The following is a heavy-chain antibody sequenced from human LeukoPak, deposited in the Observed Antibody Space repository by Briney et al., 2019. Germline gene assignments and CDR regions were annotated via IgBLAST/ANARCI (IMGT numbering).Heavy chain of an antibody. Sequence: GGSLRLSCAASGSTFSSYAMSWVRQAPGKGLEWVSAISGSGGSTYYADSVKGRFTISRDNSKNTLYLQMNSLRAEDTAVYYCAKDHTIFGVVITYYFDYWGQGTLVTVSS. CDR3: AKDHTIFGVVITYYFDY. V-gene: IGHV3-23*01. J-gene: IGHJ4*02. D-gene: IGHD3-3*01. CDR2: ISGSGGST. CDR1: GSTFSSYA.